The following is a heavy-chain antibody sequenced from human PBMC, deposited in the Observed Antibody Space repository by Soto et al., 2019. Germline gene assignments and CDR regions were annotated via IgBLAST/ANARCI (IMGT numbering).Heavy chain of an antibody. J-gene: IGHJ5*02. Sequence: QVQLVQSGAEVKKPGASVKVSCKASGYTFTSYDINWVRQATGQGLEWTGWMNPNRGNTGYAQKFQGRVTMTRNTSISTAYMELSSLTSEDTAVYYCASGREGNTAKANNVNWFDPWGQGTLVTVSS. D-gene: IGHD5-18*01. V-gene: IGHV1-8*01. CDR1: GYTFTSYD. CDR2: MNPNRGNT. CDR3: ASGREGNTAKANNVNWFDP.